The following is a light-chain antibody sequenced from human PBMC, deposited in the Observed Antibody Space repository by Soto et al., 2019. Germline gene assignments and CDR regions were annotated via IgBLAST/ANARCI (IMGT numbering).Light chain of an antibody. J-gene: IGKJ5*01. CDR3: QQYNNWPFS. Sequence: EILMTQYPATLSVSPGERVTLSCRAGQGVTTNFAWYQQKSGQSPRLLIYDVSSRATGVPSRFSGTGSETDFTLTISGLQSEDSAIYFSQQYNNWPFSFGQGTRLEIK. V-gene: IGKV3-15*01. CDR1: QGVTTN. CDR2: DVS.